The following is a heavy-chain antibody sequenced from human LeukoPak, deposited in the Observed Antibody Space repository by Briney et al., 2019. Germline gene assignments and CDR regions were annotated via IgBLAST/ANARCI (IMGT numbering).Heavy chain of an antibody. Sequence: ASVKVSCKASGYTFTGYYMHWVRQAPGQGLEWMGWINPNSGGTNYAQKFQGRATMTRDTSISTAYMELSRLRSDDTAVYYCARNAPYSSSWYEVLGAFDIWGQGTMVTVSS. V-gene: IGHV1-2*02. CDR1: GYTFTGYY. CDR3: ARNAPYSSSWYEVLGAFDI. J-gene: IGHJ3*02. D-gene: IGHD6-13*01. CDR2: INPNSGGT.